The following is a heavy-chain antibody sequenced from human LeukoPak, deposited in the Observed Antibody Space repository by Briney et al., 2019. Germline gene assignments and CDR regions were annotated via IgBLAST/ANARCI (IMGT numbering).Heavy chain of an antibody. Sequence: PGGSLRLSCAASGFTFDDYAMHWVRQAPGKGLEWVSGISWNSGSIGYADSVKGRFTISRDNAKNSLYLQMNSLRAEDTALYYCAKDIKAYSSSWYDYYYGMDVWGQGTTVTVSS. V-gene: IGHV3-9*01. CDR3: AKDIKAYSSSWYDYYYGMDV. D-gene: IGHD6-13*01. J-gene: IGHJ6*02. CDR1: GFTFDDYA. CDR2: ISWNSGSI.